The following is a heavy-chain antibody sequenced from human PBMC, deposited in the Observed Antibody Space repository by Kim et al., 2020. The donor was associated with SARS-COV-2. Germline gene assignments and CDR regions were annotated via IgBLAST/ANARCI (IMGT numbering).Heavy chain of an antibody. Sequence: ASVKVSCKASGYTFTSYAMNWVRQAPGQGLEWMGWINTNTGNPTYAQGFTGRFVFSLDTSVSTAYLQISSLNAEDTAVYYCARGLPGGGARWFDPWGQGTLVTVSS. CDR3: ARGLPGGGARWFDP. J-gene: IGHJ5*02. V-gene: IGHV7-4-1*02. CDR1: GYTFTSYA. CDR2: INTNTGNP. D-gene: IGHD2-15*01.